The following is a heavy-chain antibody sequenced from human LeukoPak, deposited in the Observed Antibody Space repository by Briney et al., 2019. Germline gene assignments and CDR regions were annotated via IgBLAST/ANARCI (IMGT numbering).Heavy chain of an antibody. D-gene: IGHD1-26*01. CDR1: GFNFDDYA. CDR2: ISGDGDDT. J-gene: IGHJ4*02. V-gene: IGHV3-43*02. Sequence: GGSLRLSCTISGFNFDDYAMHWVRQAPGKGLEWVSLISGDGDDTYHADSVKGRFTISRDNSKNTLYLQMNSLRAEDTAVYYCARAASGSHEDYFDYWGQGTLVTVSS. CDR3: ARAASGSHEDYFDY.